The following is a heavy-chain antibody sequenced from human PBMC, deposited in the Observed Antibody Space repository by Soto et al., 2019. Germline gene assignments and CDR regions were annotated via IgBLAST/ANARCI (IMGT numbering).Heavy chain of an antibody. V-gene: IGHV1-2*02. J-gene: IGHJ4*02. D-gene: IGHD4-17*01. CDR3: ARDDYGGQLDKFLDY. CDR1: GYTFSAYY. Sequence: ASVKVSCKASGYTFSAYYITRVRKAPGQGLEWMWLLNPKSGGTNNSQKFQGRVTMTSDTSISTASMELSRLTSDDTAVYYCARDDYGGQLDKFLDYWGRG. CDR2: LNPKSGGT.